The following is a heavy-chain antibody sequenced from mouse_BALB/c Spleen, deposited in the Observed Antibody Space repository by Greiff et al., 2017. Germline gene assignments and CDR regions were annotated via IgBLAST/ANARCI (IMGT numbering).Heavy chain of an antibody. CDR3: ARGYGNYRAMDY. Sequence: LQESGAELVRPGVSVKISCKGSGYTFTDYAMHWVKQSHAKSLEWIGVISTYYGDASYNQKFKGKATMTVDKSSSTAYMELARLTSEDSAIYYCARGYGNYRAMDYWGQGTSVTVSS. CDR2: ISTYYGDA. CDR1: GYTFTDYA. J-gene: IGHJ4*01. D-gene: IGHD2-1*01. V-gene: IGHV1S137*01.